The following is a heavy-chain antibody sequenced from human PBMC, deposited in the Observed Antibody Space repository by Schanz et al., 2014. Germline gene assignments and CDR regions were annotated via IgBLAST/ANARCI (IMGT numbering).Heavy chain of an antibody. Sequence: EVQLLESGGGLVQPGGSLRLSCVASGFTFFGSFAMSWVRQAPGKGLEWVSGMSGSGSTADYADSVKGRFTISRDNAKNSLYLQMNSLRAEDTAVYYCAGAVATIRADSFDIWGQGTMVAVS. CDR2: MSGSGSTA. J-gene: IGHJ3*02. D-gene: IGHD5-12*01. CDR1: GFTFFGSFA. V-gene: IGHV3-23*01. CDR3: AGAVATIRADSFDI.